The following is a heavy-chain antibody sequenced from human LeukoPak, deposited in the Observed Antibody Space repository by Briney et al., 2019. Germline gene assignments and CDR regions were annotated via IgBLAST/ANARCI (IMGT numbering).Heavy chain of an antibody. CDR3: ARDGSGSLPFDY. V-gene: IGHV3-21*01. J-gene: IGHJ4*02. CDR1: GFTFSSYS. CDR2: ISSSSSYI. D-gene: IGHD1-26*01. Sequence: AGGSLRLSCAASGFTFSSYSMNWVRQAPGKGLEWVSSISSSSSYIYYADSVKGRFTISRDNAKNSLYLQMNSLRAEDTAVYYCARDGSGSLPFDYWGQGTLVTVSS.